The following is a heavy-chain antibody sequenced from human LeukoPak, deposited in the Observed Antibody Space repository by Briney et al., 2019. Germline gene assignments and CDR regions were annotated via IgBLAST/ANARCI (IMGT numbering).Heavy chain of an antibody. J-gene: IGHJ3*02. CDR3: ARVDMIVVGNDAFDI. CDR2: IYYSGST. Sequence: SETLSLTCTVSGDSISSYYWSWIRQPPGKGLEWIGYIYYSGSTNYNPSLKSRVTISVDTSKNQFSLKLSSVTAADTAVYYCARVDMIVVGNDAFDIWGQGTMVTVSS. V-gene: IGHV4-59*01. D-gene: IGHD3-22*01. CDR1: GDSISSYY.